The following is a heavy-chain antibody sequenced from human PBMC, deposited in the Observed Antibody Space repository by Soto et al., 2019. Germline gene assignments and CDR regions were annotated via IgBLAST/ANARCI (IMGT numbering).Heavy chain of an antibody. CDR3: ARESSSSSVGYYYYYYMDV. CDR1: GFTFSSYS. D-gene: IGHD6-6*01. Sequence: GGSLRLSCAASGFTFSSYSMNWVRQAPGKGLEWVSSISSSSSYIYYADSVKGRFTIPRDNAKNSLYRQMNSLRAEDTAVYYCARESSSSSVGYYYYYYMDVWGKGTTVTVSS. CDR2: ISSSSSYI. V-gene: IGHV3-21*01. J-gene: IGHJ6*03.